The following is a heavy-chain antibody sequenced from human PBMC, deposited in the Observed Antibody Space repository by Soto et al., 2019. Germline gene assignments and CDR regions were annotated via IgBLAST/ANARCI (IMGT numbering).Heavy chain of an antibody. D-gene: IGHD6-13*01. J-gene: IGHJ6*02. CDR2: ISAYNGTT. CDR1: GYTLTSYG. CDR3: ARYAAALNGYYYYGMDV. V-gene: IGHV1-18*03. Sequence: GASVKVSCKASGYTLTSYGISWVRQAPGQGLEWMGWISAYNGTTNYAQTLKGRVTMTTDTATRTGYMEPRSLRSDDMTLYSCARYAAALNGYYYYGMDVGSRGTTVIVS.